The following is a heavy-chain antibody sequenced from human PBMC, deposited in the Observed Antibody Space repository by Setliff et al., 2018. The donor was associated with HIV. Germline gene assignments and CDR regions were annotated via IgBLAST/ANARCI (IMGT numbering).Heavy chain of an antibody. V-gene: IGHV4-4*09. CDR2: ISSSGTT. CDR1: DDSFSNYD. Sequence: PSETLSLTCVVSDDSFSNYDRTWIRQSPGKALEWIGYISSSGTTNYNPSLRSRVTISMETSNTRFSLWLRSATAADTATYFCARLGRAINDGGSSLRLDFWGQGMLVTVSS. J-gene: IGHJ4*02. D-gene: IGHD5-12*01. CDR3: ARLGRAINDGGSSLRLDF.